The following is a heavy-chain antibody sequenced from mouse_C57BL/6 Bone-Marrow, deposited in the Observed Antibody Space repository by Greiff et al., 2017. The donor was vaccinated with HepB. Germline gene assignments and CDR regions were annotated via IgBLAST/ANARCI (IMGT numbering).Heavy chain of an antibody. CDR3: ARQGSYYYGREGFAY. CDR1: GFTFSSYT. D-gene: IGHD1-1*01. Sequence: EVQGVESGGGLVKPGGSLKLSCAASGFTFSSYTMSWVRQTPEKRLEWVATISGGGGNTYYPDSVKGRFTISRDNAKNTLYLQMSSLRSEDTALYYCARQGSYYYGREGFAYWGQGTLVTVSA. CDR2: ISGGGGNT. J-gene: IGHJ3*01. V-gene: IGHV5-9*01.